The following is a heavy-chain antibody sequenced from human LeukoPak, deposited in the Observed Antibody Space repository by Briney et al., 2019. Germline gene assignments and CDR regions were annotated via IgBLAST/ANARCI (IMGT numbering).Heavy chain of an antibody. CDR2: INHNGNVN. V-gene: IGHV3-7*03. J-gene: IGHJ6*02. D-gene: IGHD3-16*01. Sequence: GGSLRLSCAASGFTCSNNYVSWARQAPGKGLEWVASINHNGNVNYYVDSVKGRFTISRDNAKNSLYLQMSNLRAEDTAVYFCARGGGLDVWGQGATVTVSS. CDR3: ARGGGLDV. CDR1: GFTCSNNY.